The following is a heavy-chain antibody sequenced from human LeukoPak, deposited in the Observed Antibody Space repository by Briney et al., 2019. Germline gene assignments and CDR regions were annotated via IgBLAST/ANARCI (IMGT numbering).Heavy chain of an antibody. CDR2: ISGSGGST. CDR3: AKDLQSRIAVAGAGR. CDR1: GFTFSSYA. V-gene: IGHV3-23*01. J-gene: IGHJ4*02. D-gene: IGHD6-19*01. Sequence: GGSLRLSCAASGFTFSSYAMSWVRQAPGKGLEWVSAISGSGGSTYYADSVKGRFTISRDNSKNTLYLQMNSLRAEDTAVYYCAKDLQSRIAVAGAGRWGQGTLVTVSS.